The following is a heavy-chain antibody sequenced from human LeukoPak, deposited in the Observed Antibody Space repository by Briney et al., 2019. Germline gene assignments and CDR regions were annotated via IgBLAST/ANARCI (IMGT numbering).Heavy chain of an antibody. J-gene: IGHJ4*02. CDR3: ARRAITQGFDY. Sequence: VASVTVSCTASGYTFTSYYMHWVRQATGQGLEWMGIINPSGGSTSYAQKFQGRVTMTRDTSTSTVYMELSSLRSEDTAVYYCARRAITQGFDYWGQGTLVTVSS. D-gene: IGHD3-10*01. CDR1: GYTFTSYY. V-gene: IGHV1-46*01. CDR2: INPSGGST.